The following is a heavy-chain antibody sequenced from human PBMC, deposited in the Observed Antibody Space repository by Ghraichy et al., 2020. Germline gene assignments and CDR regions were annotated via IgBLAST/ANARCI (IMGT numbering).Heavy chain of an antibody. CDR1: GFTFRGYW. J-gene: IGHJ6*02. D-gene: IGHD2-21*01. V-gene: IGHV3-7*01. Sequence: GGSLRLSCAASGFTFRGYWMNWVRQAPGKGLEWVASIKQDGSEESYWDSVKGRFTISRDNPKNSLYLQMNRLRTEDTAVYYCAKNIVVVGKLLYFYYVMDVWGQGTTVTVSS. CDR3: AKNIVVVGKLLYFYYVMDV. CDR2: IKQDGSEE.